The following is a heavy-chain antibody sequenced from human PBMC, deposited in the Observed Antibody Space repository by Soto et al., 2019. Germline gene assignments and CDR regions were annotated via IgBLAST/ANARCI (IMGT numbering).Heavy chain of an antibody. J-gene: IGHJ4*02. V-gene: IGHV1-69*02. CDR1: GDTFSRYS. D-gene: IGHD6-19*01. CDR3: GSGQFDY. Sequence: QVQLVQSGAEVKKPGSSVKVSCKASGDTFSRYSISWVRQAPGQGLEWIGRIIPVLDIANYTQKFQSRVTITTDRSTSTAYMDLRSLRPEDTAAYYCGSGQFDYWGQGTLVTVSS. CDR2: IIPVLDIA.